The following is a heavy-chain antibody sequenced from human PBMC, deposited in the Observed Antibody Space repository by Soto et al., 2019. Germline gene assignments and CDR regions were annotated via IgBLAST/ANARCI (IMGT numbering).Heavy chain of an antibody. V-gene: IGHV3-23*01. J-gene: IGHJ4*02. Sequence: EEQLLESGGGLVQPGGSLRLSCAVSGFTFRDYGMSWVRQAPGQGLEWVSAISGRGHRTYYADSAKGRFTISRDNSKNTLYLQMNTLRAEDTATYYCAKDVFADSKPFDYWGQGTLVTVSS. CDR3: AKDVFADSKPFDY. CDR2: ISGRGHRT. D-gene: IGHD2-21*01. CDR1: GFTFRDYG.